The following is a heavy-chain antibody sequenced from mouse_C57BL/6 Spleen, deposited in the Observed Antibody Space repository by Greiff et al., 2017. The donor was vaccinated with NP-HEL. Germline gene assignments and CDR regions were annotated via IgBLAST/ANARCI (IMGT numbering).Heavy chain of an antibody. D-gene: IGHD1-1*01. V-gene: IGHV6-3*01. CDR1: GFTFSNYW. J-gene: IGHJ2*01. Sequence: EVKLVESGGGLVQPGGSMKLSCVASGFTFSNYWMNWVRQSPEKGLEWVAQIRLKSDNYATHYAESVKGRFTISRDDSKSSVYLQMNNLRAEDTGIYYCPAGYYYGSSYYWGQGTTLTVSS. CDR3: PAGYYYGSSYY. CDR2: IRLKSDNYAT.